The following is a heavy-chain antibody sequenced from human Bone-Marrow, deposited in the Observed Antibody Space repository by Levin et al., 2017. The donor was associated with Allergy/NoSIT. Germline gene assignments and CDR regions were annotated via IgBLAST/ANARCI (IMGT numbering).Heavy chain of an antibody. CDR3: ASIPTYYYGSATKDY. CDR2: IKQDGSEK. D-gene: IGHD3-10*01. J-gene: IGHJ4*02. Sequence: GGSLRLSCAASGFTFSSYWMSWVRQAPGKGLEWVANIKQDGSEKYYVDSVKGRFTISRDNAKNSLYLQMNSLRAEDTAVYYCASIPTYYYGSATKDYWGQGTLVTVSS. CDR1: GFTFSSYW. V-gene: IGHV3-7*03.